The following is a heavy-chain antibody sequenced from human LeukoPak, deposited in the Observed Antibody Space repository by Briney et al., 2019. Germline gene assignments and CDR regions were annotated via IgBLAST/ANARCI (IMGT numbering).Heavy chain of an antibody. V-gene: IGHV4-34*01. J-gene: IGHJ4*02. CDR3: ARGPLSKVPTMTV. D-gene: IGHD1-1*01. CDR2: INHSGST. CDR1: GGSFSGYY. Sequence: SETLSLTCAVYGGSFSGYYWSWIRQPPGKGLEWIGEINHSGSTNYNPSLKSRVTISVDTPKNQFSLKLSSVTAADTAVYYCARGPLSKVPTMTVWGQGTLVTVSS.